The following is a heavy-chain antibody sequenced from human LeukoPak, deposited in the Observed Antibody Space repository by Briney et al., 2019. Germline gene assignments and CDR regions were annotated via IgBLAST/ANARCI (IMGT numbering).Heavy chain of an antibody. CDR2: IRGSGDRT. V-gene: IGHV3-23*01. D-gene: IGHD3-3*01. CDR3: AKGTDFWSGYCDY. J-gene: IGHJ4*02. CDR1: GFTFSSYA. Sequence: GGSLRLSCAASGFTFSSYAMTWVRQAPGKGLEWVSSIRGSGDRTYDADSVKGRFTISRDNSKNTLYLQMNSLRAEDTAVYYCAKGTDFWSGYCDYWGQGTLVTVSS.